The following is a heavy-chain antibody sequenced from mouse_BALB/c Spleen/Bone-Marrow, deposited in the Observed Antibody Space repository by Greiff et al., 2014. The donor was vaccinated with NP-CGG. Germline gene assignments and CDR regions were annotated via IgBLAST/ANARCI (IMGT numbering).Heavy chain of an antibody. V-gene: IGHV14-3*02. J-gene: IGHJ2*01. CDR2: IVPANGNT. Sequence: VHVKQSGAELVKPGASVKLSCTTSGFNIKDTYMHWVKLRPEQGLEWIGRIVPANGNTKYAPKFQGKATITADTSSNTAYLQLSSLTPEDTAVYFCASYDYGYYFDYWGQGTTLTVSS. D-gene: IGHD2-4*01. CDR3: ASYDYGYYFDY. CDR1: GFNIKDTY.